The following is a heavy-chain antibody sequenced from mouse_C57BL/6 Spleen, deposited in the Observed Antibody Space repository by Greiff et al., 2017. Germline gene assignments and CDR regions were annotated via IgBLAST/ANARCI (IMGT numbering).Heavy chain of an antibody. V-gene: IGHV5-17*01. CDR1: GFTFSDYG. CDR2: ISSGSSTI. D-gene: IGHD2-3*01. CDR3: ARPGGYFWFAY. Sequence: EVMLVESGGGLVKPGGSLKLSCAASGFTFSDYGMHWVRQAPEKGLEWVAYISSGSSTIYYADTVKGRFTISRDNAKNTLFLQMTSLRSEDTAMYYCARPGGYFWFAYWGQGTLVTVSA. J-gene: IGHJ3*01.